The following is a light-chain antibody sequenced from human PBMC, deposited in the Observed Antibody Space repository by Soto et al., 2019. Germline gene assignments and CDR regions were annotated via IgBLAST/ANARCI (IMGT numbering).Light chain of an antibody. V-gene: IGLV2-14*01. CDR3: HSHTTRNSLV. Sequence: QSVLTQPASVSGSPGQSISISCTGPSSDVGDYISVSWFQQHPGKAPKLMIYEVSNRPSGVSNRFSGSKSANTASLTISGLQAEDEADYYCHSHTTRNSLVFGTGTKLTVL. CDR2: EVS. CDR1: SSDVGDYIS. J-gene: IGLJ1*01.